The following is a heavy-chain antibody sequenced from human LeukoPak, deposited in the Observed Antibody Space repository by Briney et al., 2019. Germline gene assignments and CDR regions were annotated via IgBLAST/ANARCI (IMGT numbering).Heavy chain of an antibody. CDR2: IRYDGSNK. D-gene: IGHD2-21*01. V-gene: IGHV3-30*02. J-gene: IGHJ4*02. Sequence: PGGSLRLSCAASGFTFSSYGMHGVRQAPDKGLEWVAFIRYDGSNKYYADSVKGRFTISRDNSKNTLYLQMNSLRAEDTAVYYCAKDACGGDCYNFDYWGQGTLVTVSS. CDR1: GFTFSSYG. CDR3: AKDACGGDCYNFDY.